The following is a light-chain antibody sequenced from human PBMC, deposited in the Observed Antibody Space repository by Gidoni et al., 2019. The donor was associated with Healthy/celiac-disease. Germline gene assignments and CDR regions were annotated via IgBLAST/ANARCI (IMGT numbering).Light chain of an antibody. CDR3: QQSYSTPQD. CDR1: QSISSY. J-gene: IGKJ2*01. CDR2: AAS. Sequence: DIQMTQSPSSLSASVGDRVTITCRASQSISSYLNWYQQKPGKAPKLLIYAASSLQSGVPSRFSGSGSGTDFTLTISSLQPEDFATYYCQQSYSTPQDFXQXTKLEIK. V-gene: IGKV1-39*01.